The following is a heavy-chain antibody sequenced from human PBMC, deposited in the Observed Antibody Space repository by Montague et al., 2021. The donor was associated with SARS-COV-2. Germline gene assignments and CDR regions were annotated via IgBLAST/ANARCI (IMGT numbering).Heavy chain of an antibody. CDR3: ARGYDSSGYQY. V-gene: IGHV3-74*01. J-gene: IGHJ4*02. CDR2: IDTHGSTT. Sequence: SLRLSCAASGFTFSSYWMHWVRQAPGKGLVWVSRIDTHGSTTNYADSVKGRFTISRDNAKNTLYLQMNSLRAEDTAVYYCARGYDSSGYQYWGQGTLVTVSS. D-gene: IGHD3-22*01. CDR1: GFTFSSYW.